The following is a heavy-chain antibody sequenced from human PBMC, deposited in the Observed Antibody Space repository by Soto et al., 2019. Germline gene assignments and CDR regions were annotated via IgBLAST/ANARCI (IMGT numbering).Heavy chain of an antibody. V-gene: IGHV1-18*04. CDR2: INTYNSDT. Sequence: QVHLVQSGAEVKKPGASVKVSCKASGYAFTSYGMSWVRQAPGQGLEWMGWINTYNSDTNSAPRLQGRITMTPDTSTSTDYMELRSLTSDDTAVYYCVRDERDSCRGGNCFDFDYWGQGTLVSVSS. D-gene: IGHD2-15*01. CDR3: VRDERDSCRGGNCFDFDY. J-gene: IGHJ4*02. CDR1: GYAFTSYG.